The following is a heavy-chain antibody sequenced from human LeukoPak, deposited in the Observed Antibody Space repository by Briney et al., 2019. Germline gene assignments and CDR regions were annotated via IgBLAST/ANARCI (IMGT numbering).Heavy chain of an antibody. CDR1: GFTFSSYA. Sequence: GGSLRLSCAASGFTFSSYATSWVRQAPGKGLEWVSAISGSGGSTYYADSVKGRFTISRDNSKNTLYLQMNSLRAEDTAVYYCAKPPNTIFGVVISYYYYQDVWGKGTTVTVSS. CDR2: ISGSGGST. V-gene: IGHV3-23*01. J-gene: IGHJ6*03. D-gene: IGHD3-3*01. CDR3: AKPPNTIFGVVISYYYYQDV.